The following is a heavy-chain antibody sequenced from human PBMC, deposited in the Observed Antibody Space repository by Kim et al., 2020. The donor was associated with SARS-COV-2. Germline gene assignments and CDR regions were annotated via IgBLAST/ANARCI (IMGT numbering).Heavy chain of an antibody. V-gene: IGHV3-30-3*01. D-gene: IGHD6-6*01. J-gene: IGHJ4*02. CDR1: GFTFSSYA. CDR2: ISYDGSNK. Sequence: GGSLRLSCAASGFTFSSYAMHWVRQAPGKGLEWVAVISYDGSNKYYADSVKGRFTISRDNSKNTLYLQMNSLRAEDTAVYYCARDNREQLVGIDYWGQGTLVTVSS. CDR3: ARDNREQLVGIDY.